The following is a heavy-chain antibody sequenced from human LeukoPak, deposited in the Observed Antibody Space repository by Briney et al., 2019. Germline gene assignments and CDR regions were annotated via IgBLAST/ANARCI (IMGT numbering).Heavy chain of an antibody. Sequence: PSETLSLTCTVSGGSISSYYWSWIRQPPGKGLEWIGEINHSGSTNYNPSLKSRVTISVDTSKNQFSLKLSSVTAADTAVYYCARRRWFDPWGQGTLVTVSS. CDR2: INHSGST. CDR1: GGSISSYY. V-gene: IGHV4-34*01. J-gene: IGHJ5*02. CDR3: ARRRWFDP.